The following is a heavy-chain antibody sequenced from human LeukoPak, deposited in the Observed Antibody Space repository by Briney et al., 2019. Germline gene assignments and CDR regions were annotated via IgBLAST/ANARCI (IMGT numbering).Heavy chain of an antibody. V-gene: IGHV1-2*04. Sequence: ASVKVSCKASGYTFTSYGISWVRQAPGQGLEWMGWINPNSGGTSYAQKFQGWVTMTRDTSISTAYMELSRLTSDDTAVYYCARDVGDFYYYYGMDVWGQGTTVIVSS. J-gene: IGHJ6*02. D-gene: IGHD2-21*02. CDR1: GYTFTSYG. CDR2: INPNSGGT. CDR3: ARDVGDFYYYYGMDV.